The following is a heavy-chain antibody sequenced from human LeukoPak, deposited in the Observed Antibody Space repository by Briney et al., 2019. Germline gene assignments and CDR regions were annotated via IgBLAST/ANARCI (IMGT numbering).Heavy chain of an antibody. CDR3: ARDRTRYYYDSSGYWYYFDY. J-gene: IGHJ4*02. CDR1: GFTLSNYA. Sequence: GGSLRLSCAASGFTLSNYAMTWVRQAPGKGLEWVSSISSGSSYIYYADSVKGRFTISRDNAKNSLYLQMNSLRAEDTAVYYCARDRTRYYYDSSGYWYYFDYWGQGTLVTVSS. V-gene: IGHV3-21*01. D-gene: IGHD3-22*01. CDR2: ISSGSSYI.